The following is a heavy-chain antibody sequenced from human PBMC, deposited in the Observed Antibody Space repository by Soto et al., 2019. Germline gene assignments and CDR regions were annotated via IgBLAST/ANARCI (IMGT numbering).Heavy chain of an antibody. J-gene: IGHJ4*02. D-gene: IGHD6-25*01. V-gene: IGHV3-48*04. CDR2: ISSSSSRI. CDR3: ASDPGIAAAGMDY. Sequence: EVQLVESGGGLIQPGGSLRLSCAASGFSFNTYAMNWVRQAPGKGLEWISYISSSSSRIYYADSVKGRFTLSRDNAKNSLYLQMNSLRAEDTAVYYCASDPGIAAAGMDYWGQGTLVTVS. CDR1: GFSFNTYA.